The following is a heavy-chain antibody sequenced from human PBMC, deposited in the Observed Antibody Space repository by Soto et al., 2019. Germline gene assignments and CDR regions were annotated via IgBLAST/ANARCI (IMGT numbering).Heavy chain of an antibody. J-gene: IGHJ3*02. D-gene: IGHD5-18*01. Sequence: SETLSLTCTVSGGSISSYYWSWIRQPPGKGLEWIGYIYYSGSTYYNPSLKSRVTISVDTSKNQFSLKLSSVTAADTAVYYCAREIGYSYDGRYAFDIWGQGTMVTVS. CDR3: AREIGYSYDGRYAFDI. CDR1: GGSISSYY. V-gene: IGHV4-59*01. CDR2: IYYSGST.